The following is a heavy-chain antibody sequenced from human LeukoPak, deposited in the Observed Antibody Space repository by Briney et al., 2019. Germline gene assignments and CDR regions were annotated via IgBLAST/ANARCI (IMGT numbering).Heavy chain of an antibody. Sequence: SETLSLTCSVSGASINSYYWNWIRQPPGKGLEWIGNTYSSGSTNYNPSLKSRVTISVDTSKNQFSLKLSSVTAADTAVYYCAAMTGIAVAGTAYWGQGTLVTVSS. CDR1: GASINSYY. D-gene: IGHD6-19*01. CDR3: AAMTGIAVAGTAY. V-gene: IGHV4-4*09. CDR2: TYSSGST. J-gene: IGHJ4*02.